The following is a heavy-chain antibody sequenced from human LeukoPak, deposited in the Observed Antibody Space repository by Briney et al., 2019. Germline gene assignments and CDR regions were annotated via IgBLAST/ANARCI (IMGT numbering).Heavy chain of an antibody. CDR3: ARVGYGDYVGFDY. CDR2: THDSGST. V-gene: IGHV4-30-4*01. D-gene: IGHD4-17*01. J-gene: IGHJ4*02. CDR1: GGSISRGVYF. Sequence: SETLSLTCTVTGGSISRGVYFWSWIRQPPGKGLEWIGYTHDSGSTYYNPSLKSRVTISLDTFKNQFSLKLSSVTAADTAVFYCARVGYGDYVGFDYWGQGTLVTVSS.